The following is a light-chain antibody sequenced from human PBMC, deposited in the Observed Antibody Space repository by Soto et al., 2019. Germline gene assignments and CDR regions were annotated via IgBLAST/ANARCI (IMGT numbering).Light chain of an antibody. V-gene: IGKV1-33*01. CDR1: RDISVY. J-gene: IGKJ2*01. CDR2: DAS. Sequence: DLQMSQSPPFLSASVGDRVTITCQASRDISVYLNWYQQKPGKPPKLLVFDASNLQAGVPSRFSGSGSGTHFTFTISSLQPEDIATYYCQQYDNRPPYTFGQGTKVEI. CDR3: QQYDNRPPYT.